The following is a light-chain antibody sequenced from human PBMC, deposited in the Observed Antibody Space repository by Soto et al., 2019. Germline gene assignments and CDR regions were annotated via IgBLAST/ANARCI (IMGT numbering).Light chain of an antibody. Sequence: QSALTQPASVSGSPGQSITISCTGTSSDVGGYNYVSWYQHHPGKAPKLMIYDVSNRPSGVSNRFSGSKSGNTASLSISGLQPEDEADYYCRSYRTSNTRQIVCGTGTKVTVL. CDR1: SSDVGGYNY. CDR2: DVS. J-gene: IGLJ1*01. CDR3: RSYRTSNTRQIV. V-gene: IGLV2-14*03.